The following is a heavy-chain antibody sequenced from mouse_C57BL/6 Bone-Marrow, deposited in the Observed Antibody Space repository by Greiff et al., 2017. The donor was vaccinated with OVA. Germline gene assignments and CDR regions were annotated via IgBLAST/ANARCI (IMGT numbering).Heavy chain of an antibody. D-gene: IGHD2-4*01. Sequence: QVQLQQSGAELVRPGTSVKVSCKASGYAFTNYLIEWVKQRPGQGLEWIGVINPGSGGTNYNEKLKGKATLTADKSSSTAYMQLSSLTSEDAAVYFCARGDYPYYFDYWGQGTTLTVSS. CDR1: GYAFTNYL. CDR2: INPGSGGT. CDR3: ARGDYPYYFDY. V-gene: IGHV1-54*01. J-gene: IGHJ2*01.